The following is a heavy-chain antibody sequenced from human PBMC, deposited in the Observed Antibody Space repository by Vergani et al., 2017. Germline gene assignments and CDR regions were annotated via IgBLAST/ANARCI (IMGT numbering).Heavy chain of an antibody. CDR1: GFTFTSYG. CDR3: ARDLRLLYNRFDP. V-gene: IGHV3-23*01. Sequence: EVQLLESGGGLVQPGESLRLSCTVSGFTFTSYGISWVRQAPGKGLEWVSGISASGGSTYYTDSVKGRFIISRDNSKSTMYLQMNSLRDEDTGVYYCARDLRLLYNRFDPWGQGTLVTVSS. CDR2: ISASGGST. D-gene: IGHD1-14*01. J-gene: IGHJ5*02.